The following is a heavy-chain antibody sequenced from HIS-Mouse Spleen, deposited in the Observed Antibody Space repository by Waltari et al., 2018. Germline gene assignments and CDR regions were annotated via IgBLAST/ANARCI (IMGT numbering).Heavy chain of an antibody. D-gene: IGHD2-21*02. J-gene: IGHJ5*02. CDR3: ARDTYCGGDCYSKGWFDP. CDR1: GGSISSSSYY. CDR2: IYYSGST. Sequence: QLQLQESGPGLVKPSETLSLTCTVSGGSISSSSYYWGWIRQPPGKGLEWIGSIYYSGSTYYNPSIKRRGTISVDTSKSQFSLKLSSVTAADTAVYYCARDTYCGGDCYSKGWFDPWGQGTLVTVSS. V-gene: IGHV4-39*07.